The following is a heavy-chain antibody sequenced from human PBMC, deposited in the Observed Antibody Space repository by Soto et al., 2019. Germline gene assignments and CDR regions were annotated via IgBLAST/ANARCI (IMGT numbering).Heavy chain of an antibody. CDR1: GYTFTSYD. CDR2: MNPNSGNT. D-gene: IGHD3-3*01. CDR3: ARGEDFYDFWSGYYRWFDP. J-gene: IGHJ5*02. Sequence: GASVKVYCKASGYTFTSYDINWVRQATGQGLEWMGWMNPNSGNTGYAQKFQGRVTMTRNTSISTAYMELSSLRSEDTAVYYCARGEDFYDFWSGYYRWFDPWGQGTLVTVSS. V-gene: IGHV1-8*01.